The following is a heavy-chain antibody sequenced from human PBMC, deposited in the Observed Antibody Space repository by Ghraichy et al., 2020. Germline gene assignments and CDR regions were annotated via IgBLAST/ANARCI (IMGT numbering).Heavy chain of an antibody. J-gene: IGHJ3*02. D-gene: IGHD3-10*01. CDR1: GFIFGSHW. V-gene: IGHV3-7*03. CDR2: INQDSREK. CDR3: SSGDTFDI. Sequence: LSLTCAASGFIFGSHWMTWVRRAPGKGLEWVANINQDSREKYYVHSVKGRFTISRDNARNSLYLQMNNLSAEDTAVYYCSSGDTFDIWGRGTMVTVSS.